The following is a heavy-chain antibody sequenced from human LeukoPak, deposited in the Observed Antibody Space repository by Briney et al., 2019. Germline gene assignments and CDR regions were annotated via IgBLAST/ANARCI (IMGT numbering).Heavy chain of an antibody. CDR1: GFTFSSNY. Sequence: GGSLRLSCAASGFTFSSNYMSWVRQAPGKGLEGVLVIYTGVTTYYADSVKRPFTISTDNSKNTLYLQMNSLRAEDTAVYYCARDRVVPAAIPTSWGQGTLVTVSS. CDR3: ARDRVVPAAIPTS. V-gene: IGHV3-66*02. CDR2: IYTGVTT. J-gene: IGHJ5*02. D-gene: IGHD2-2*02.